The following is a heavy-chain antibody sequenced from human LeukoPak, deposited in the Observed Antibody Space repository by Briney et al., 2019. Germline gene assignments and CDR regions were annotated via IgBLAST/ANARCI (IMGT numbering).Heavy chain of an antibody. Sequence: SETLSLTCTVSGGSISSYYWSWIRQPPGKGLEWIGYIYYSGSTNYNPSLKSRVTISVDTSKNQFSLKPSSVTAADTAVYYCARCLYGSGSKGDWFDPWGQGTLVTVSS. CDR3: ARCLYGSGSKGDWFDP. CDR1: GGSISSYY. D-gene: IGHD3-10*01. J-gene: IGHJ5*02. V-gene: IGHV4-59*01. CDR2: IYYSGST.